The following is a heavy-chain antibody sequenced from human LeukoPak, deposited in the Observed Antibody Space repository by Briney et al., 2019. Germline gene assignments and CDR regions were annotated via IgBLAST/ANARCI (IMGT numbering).Heavy chain of an antibody. J-gene: IGHJ4*02. CDR1: GFTFSSYA. CDR2: ISYDGSNK. D-gene: IGHD6-13*01. Sequence: GGSLRLSCAASGFTFSSYAMHWVRQAPGKGLEWVAVISYDGSNKYYADSVKCRFTISRDNSKNTLYLQMNSLRAEDTAVYYCARDESSSWYQGVDYWGQGTLVTVSS. CDR3: ARDESSSWYQGVDY. V-gene: IGHV3-30*04.